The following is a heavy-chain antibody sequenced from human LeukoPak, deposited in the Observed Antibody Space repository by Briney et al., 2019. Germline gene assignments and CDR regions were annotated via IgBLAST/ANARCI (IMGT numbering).Heavy chain of an antibody. V-gene: IGHV3-48*04. CDR3: ARDVSSGSLSLGY. D-gene: IGHD6-19*01. CDR2: ISSSSSTI. J-gene: IGHJ4*02. CDR1: GFTFSSYS. Sequence: SGGSLRLSCAASGFTFSSYSMNWVRQAPGKGLEWVSYISSSSSTIYYADSVKGRFTISRDNAKNSLYLQMNSLRAEGTAVYYCARDVSSGSLSLGYWGQGTLVTVSS.